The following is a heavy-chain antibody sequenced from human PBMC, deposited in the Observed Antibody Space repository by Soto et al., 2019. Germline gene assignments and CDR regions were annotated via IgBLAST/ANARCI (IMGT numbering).Heavy chain of an antibody. V-gene: IGHV3-23*01. J-gene: IGHJ4*02. CDR2: ISGSGATT. CDR3: TKGDIPRRYNIPKVDFDY. D-gene: IGHD1-1*01. Sequence: GGSLRLSCAASGFIFSNYAMSWVRQAPGRGLEWVSAISGSGATTYYPDSVKGRFTISRDNSKNTLYLQMNNLRADDTAVYYCTKGDIPRRYNIPKVDFDYWGQGSLVTVSS. CDR1: GFIFSNYA.